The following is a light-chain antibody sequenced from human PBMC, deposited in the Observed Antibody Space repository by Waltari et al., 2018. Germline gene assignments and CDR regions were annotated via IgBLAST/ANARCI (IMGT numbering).Light chain of an antibody. J-gene: IGLJ3*02. CDR3: CSYAGSSIWV. Sequence: QSALTQPASVSGSPGQSITISCTGTSSDVGSYNLVSWYQQHPGKAPTIMIYEDRKRPSGVSNRFAGSKSGNTASLTISGLQADDEANYYCCSYAGSSIWVFGGGTELTIL. CDR2: EDR. CDR1: SSDVGSYNL. V-gene: IGLV2-23*01.